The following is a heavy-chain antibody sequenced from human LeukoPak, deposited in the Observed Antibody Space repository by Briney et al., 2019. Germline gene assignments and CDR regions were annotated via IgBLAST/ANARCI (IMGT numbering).Heavy chain of an antibody. Sequence: GGSLRLSCAASGFTFSSYGMHWVRQAPGKGLEWVAVISYDGSNKYYADSVKGRFTISRDNSKNTLYLQMNSLRAEDTAVYYCAKDLIPYDSSGYAVDYWGQGTLVTVSS. CDR3: AKDLIPYDSSGYAVDY. J-gene: IGHJ4*02. CDR1: GFTFSSYG. V-gene: IGHV3-30*18. CDR2: ISYDGSNK. D-gene: IGHD3-22*01.